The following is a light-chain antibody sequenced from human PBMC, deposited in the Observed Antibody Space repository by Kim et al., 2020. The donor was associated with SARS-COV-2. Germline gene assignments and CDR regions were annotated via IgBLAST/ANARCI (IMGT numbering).Light chain of an antibody. Sequence: SPGERATLSCRASQSVAHNLAWYQQKPGQAPRLLIHGASTRATGIPGRFSGSGSGTEFTLTISSLQSEDFAVYYCQHYNNWPSITFGGGTKVEIK. CDR1: QSVAHN. V-gene: IGKV3-15*01. J-gene: IGKJ4*01. CDR3: QHYNNWPSIT. CDR2: GAS.